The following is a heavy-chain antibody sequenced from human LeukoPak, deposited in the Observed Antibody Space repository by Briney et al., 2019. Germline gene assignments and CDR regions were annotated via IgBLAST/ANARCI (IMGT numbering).Heavy chain of an antibody. V-gene: IGHV4-39*01. CDR3: ARHALGDYVNY. D-gene: IGHD2-21*01. J-gene: IGHJ4*02. CDR2: IYYSGST. Sequence: PSETLSLTCTVSGGSISSSSYYWGWIRQPPGKGLEWIGSIYYSGSTYYNPSLKSRVTISVDTSKNQSSLKLSSVTAADTAVFYCARHALGDYVNYWGQGTLVTVSS. CDR1: GGSISSSSYY.